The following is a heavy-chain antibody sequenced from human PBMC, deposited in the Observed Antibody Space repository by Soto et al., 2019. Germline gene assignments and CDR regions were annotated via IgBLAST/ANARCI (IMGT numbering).Heavy chain of an antibody. CDR3: AKDIPYRITIPNWGYGMDV. Sequence: SLRLSCAASGFTFDDYTMHWVRQAPGKGLEWVSLISWDGGSTYYADSVKGRFTISRDNSKNSLYLQMNSLRTEDTALYYCAKDIPYRITIPNWGYGMDVWGQGTTVTVSS. D-gene: IGHD3-3*01. V-gene: IGHV3-43*01. CDR1: GFTFDDYT. J-gene: IGHJ6*02. CDR2: ISWDGGST.